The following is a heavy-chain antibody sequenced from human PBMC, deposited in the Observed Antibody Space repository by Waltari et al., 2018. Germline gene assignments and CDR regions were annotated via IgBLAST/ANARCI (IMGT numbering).Heavy chain of an antibody. CDR2: ISGSGGST. CDR1: GFTFRSYA. CDR3: ASSLYGDYTQIWGRVFDY. J-gene: IGHJ4*02. Sequence: VQLLESGGGLVQSGGSLRLSCAASGFTFRSYAMHWVRQAPGKGVDGVSVISGSGGSTDYADSVKGRFTISRDNSKNTLYLQMNNLRVEDTAVYYCASSLYGDYTQIWGRVFDYWGQGTLVTVSS. D-gene: IGHD4-17*01. V-gene: IGHV3-23*01.